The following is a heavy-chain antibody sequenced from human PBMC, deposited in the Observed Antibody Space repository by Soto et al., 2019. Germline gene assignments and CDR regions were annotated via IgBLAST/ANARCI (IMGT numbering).Heavy chain of an antibody. CDR2: IIPIFGTA. CDR1: GGTFSSYA. V-gene: IGHV1-69*12. J-gene: IGHJ6*02. Sequence: QVQLVQSGAEVKKPGSSVKVSCKASGGTFSSYAISWVRQAPGQGLEWMGGIIPIFGTANYAQKFQGRVTITADESTSTAYMELSSLRSEDTAVYYCAANDYSNYRYYYYGMDVWGRGTTVTVSS. CDR3: AANDYSNYRYYYYGMDV. D-gene: IGHD4-4*01.